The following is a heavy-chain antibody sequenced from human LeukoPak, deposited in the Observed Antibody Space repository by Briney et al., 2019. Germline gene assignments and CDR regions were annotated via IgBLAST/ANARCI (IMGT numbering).Heavy chain of an antibody. V-gene: IGHV3-48*01. CDR1: GFTFSSYG. J-gene: IGHJ4*02. Sequence: GGSLRLSCAASGFTFSSYGMSWVRQAPGKGLEWVSYISSSGSTKYYADSVKGRFTISRDNAKNSLYLQVNNLRAEDTAVYYCTRDTRGGGSPAGPLWGQGTLVTVSS. CDR2: ISSSGSTK. D-gene: IGHD2-2*01. CDR3: TRDTRGGGSPAGPL.